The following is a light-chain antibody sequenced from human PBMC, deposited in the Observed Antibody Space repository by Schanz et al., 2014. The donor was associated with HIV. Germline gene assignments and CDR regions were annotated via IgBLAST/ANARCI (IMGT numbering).Light chain of an antibody. CDR3: QQYGSSPPT. CDR2: GAS. V-gene: IGKV3-20*01. Sequence: EIVLTQSPDTLSLSPGERATLSCRASQTVSSNSLAWYQQKPGQSPRLLIYGASTRATAIPDRFSGSGSGTDFSLTISRLEPEDFAVYYCQQYGSSPPTFGQGTKVEIK. CDR1: QTVSSNS. J-gene: IGKJ1*01.